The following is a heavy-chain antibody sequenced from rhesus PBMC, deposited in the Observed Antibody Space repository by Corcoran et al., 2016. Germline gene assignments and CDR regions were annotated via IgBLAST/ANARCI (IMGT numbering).Heavy chain of an antibody. J-gene: IGHJ4*01. CDR3: ARDRFYGSSYVAYFDY. CDR2: FYGSGSST. Sequence: QLQLQESGPGLVKPSETLSVTCAVSGGSISSSYWSWIRQAPGKGLEWIGYFYGSGSSTNYNPSLKSRVTLSVDTSKNQLSLKLSSVTTADTAVYYCARDRFYGSSYVAYFDYWGHGVLVTVSS. D-gene: IGHD4-29*01. CDR1: GGSISSSY. V-gene: IGHV4-169*02.